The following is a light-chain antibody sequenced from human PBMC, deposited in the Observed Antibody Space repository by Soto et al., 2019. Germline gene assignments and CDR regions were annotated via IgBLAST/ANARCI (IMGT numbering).Light chain of an antibody. CDR1: QRISSW. CDR3: QQYNSYPYT. CDR2: DAS. J-gene: IGKJ2*01. Sequence: DIQMTQSPSTLSASIGDRVTIPCRASQRISSWLAWYQQKPGKAPKLLIYDASSLQSGVPSRFSGSGSGTEFTLSISSLQPDDFATYYCQQYNSYPYTFGQGTKLEI. V-gene: IGKV1-5*01.